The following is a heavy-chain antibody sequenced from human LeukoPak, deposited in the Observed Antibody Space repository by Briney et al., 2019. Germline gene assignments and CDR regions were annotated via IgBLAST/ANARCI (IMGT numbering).Heavy chain of an antibody. CDR2: IRSKANSYAT. V-gene: IGHV3-73*01. Sequence: PGGSLKLSCAASGFTFSGSAMHWVRQASGKGLEWVGRIRSKANSYATAYAASVIGRFTISRDDSKNTAYLQMNSLKTEDTAVYYCTRRDTAMVNFDYWGQGTLVTVSS. J-gene: IGHJ4*02. CDR3: TRRDTAMVNFDY. CDR1: GFTFSGSA. D-gene: IGHD5-18*01.